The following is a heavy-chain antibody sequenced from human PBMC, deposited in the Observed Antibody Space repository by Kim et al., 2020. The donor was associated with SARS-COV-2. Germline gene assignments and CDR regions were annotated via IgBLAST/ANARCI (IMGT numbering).Heavy chain of an antibody. J-gene: IGHJ3*01. D-gene: IGHD1-26*01. CDR3: ASGIVAATFAFDV. V-gene: IGHV4-39*01. CDR2: IYYSGNT. CDR1: GGSISSNTYS. Sequence: SETLSLTCTVSGGSISSNTYSWGWIRQPPWKGLEWIGSIYYSGNTYYSPSLKGRVTISVDRSKSQFSLKLSSVTATDTAVYYCASGIVAATFAFDVWGQGTMVSVSS.